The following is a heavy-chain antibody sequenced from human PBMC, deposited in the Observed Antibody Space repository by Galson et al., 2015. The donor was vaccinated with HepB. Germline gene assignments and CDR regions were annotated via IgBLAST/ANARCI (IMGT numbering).Heavy chain of an antibody. V-gene: IGHV3-13*01. J-gene: IGHJ4*02. CDR2: IGRGGDS. CDR3: AKDHRFAGGIFDS. Sequence: SLRLSCAASGFTFGSSDLHWVRQVTGKGLEWVSAIGRGGDSYYSGSVKGRFTISRENAKNSLYLQMHSLRPEDTALYFCAKDHRFAGGIFDSWGQGTLVTVSS. CDR1: GFTFGSSD. D-gene: IGHD3-16*01.